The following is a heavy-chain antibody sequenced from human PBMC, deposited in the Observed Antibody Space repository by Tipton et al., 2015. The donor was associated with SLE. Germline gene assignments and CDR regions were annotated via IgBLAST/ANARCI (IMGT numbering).Heavy chain of an antibody. V-gene: IGHV4-61*02. CDR1: GGSINSGNYY. CDR2: IYTTGTT. CDR3: ARGDMVVVPAAGGGYYYYMDV. Sequence: TLSLTCSVSGGSINSGNYYWSWIRQPAGKGLEWIGRIYTTGTTNYNPSLKSRVTMSIDTSKNQFPLRLNSVTAADTAVYYCARGDMVVVPAAGGGYYYYMDVWGKGTTVTVSS. D-gene: IGHD2-2*01. J-gene: IGHJ6*03.